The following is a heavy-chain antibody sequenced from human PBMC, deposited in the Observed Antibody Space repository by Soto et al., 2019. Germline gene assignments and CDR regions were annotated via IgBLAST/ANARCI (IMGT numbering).Heavy chain of an antibody. J-gene: IGHJ4*02. CDR3: ARDKITGLFDY. D-gene: IGHD2-8*02. CDR2: INHSGST. V-gene: IGHV4-39*07. CDR1: SGSISICSYY. Sequence: PSETLSLTCTISSGSISICSYYWGWIRQPPGKGLEWIGEINHSGSTNYNPSLKSRVTISVDTSKNQFSLKLTSVTAADTAVYYCARDKITGLFDYWGQGTLVTVSS.